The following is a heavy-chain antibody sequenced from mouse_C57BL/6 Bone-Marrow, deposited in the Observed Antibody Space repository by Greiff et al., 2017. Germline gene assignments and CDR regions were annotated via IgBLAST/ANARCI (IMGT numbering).Heavy chain of an antibody. CDR2: IDPANGDT. Sequence: VHVKQSGAELVRPGASVKLSCTASGFNIKDDYMHWVKQRPEQGLEWIGWIDPANGDTEYASKFQGKATITADTTSNTAYLQLSSLTSEDTAVYYCTTRWLLPVDFDVWGTGTTVTVSS. CDR3: TTRWLLPVDFDV. J-gene: IGHJ1*03. D-gene: IGHD2-3*01. CDR1: GFNIKDDY. V-gene: IGHV14-4*01.